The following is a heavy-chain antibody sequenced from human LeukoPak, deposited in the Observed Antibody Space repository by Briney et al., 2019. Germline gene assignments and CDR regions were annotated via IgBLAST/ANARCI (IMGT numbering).Heavy chain of an antibody. CDR3: AGSQRYSSSWYVRYYYYYMDV. D-gene: IGHD6-13*01. J-gene: IGHJ6*03. Sequence: PSETLSLTCTVSGGSISSGSYYWSWIRQPPGKGLEWIGEINHSGSTNYNPSLKSRVTISVDTSKNQFSLKLSSVTAADTAVYYCAGSQRYSSSWYVRYYYYYMDVWGKGTTVTVSS. CDR2: INHSGST. CDR1: GGSISSGSYY. V-gene: IGHV4-39*07.